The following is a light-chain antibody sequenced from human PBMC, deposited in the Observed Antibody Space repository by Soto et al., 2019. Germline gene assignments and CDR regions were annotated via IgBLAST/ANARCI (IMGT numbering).Light chain of an antibody. V-gene: IGKV1-5*03. CDR3: QQYNSYPYT. J-gene: IGKJ2*01. Sequence: DIQMTQSPSTLSASVGDRVTITCRASQSFSSWLAWYQQKPGKAPDLLIYKASSLESGVPSRFRGRGSGTEFTLTISSLQPDDFATYYCQQYNSYPYTFGQGTKLEIK. CDR1: QSFSSW. CDR2: KAS.